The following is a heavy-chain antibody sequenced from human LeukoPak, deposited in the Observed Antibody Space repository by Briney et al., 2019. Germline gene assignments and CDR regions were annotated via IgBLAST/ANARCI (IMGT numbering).Heavy chain of an antibody. J-gene: IGHJ4*02. V-gene: IGHV1-2*02. CDR1: GYTFTGYY. CDR3: ARELPRSVATTLHSNDY. D-gene: IGHD5-12*01. Sequence: ASVKVSCKASGYTFTGYYMHWVRQAPGQGLEWMGWINPNSGGTNCAQKFQGRVTMTRDTSISTAYMELSRLRSDDTAVYYCARELPRSVATTLHSNDYWGQGTLVTVSS. CDR2: INPNSGGT.